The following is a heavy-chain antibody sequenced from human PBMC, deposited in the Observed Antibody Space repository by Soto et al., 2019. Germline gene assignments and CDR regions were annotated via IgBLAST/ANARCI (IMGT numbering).Heavy chain of an antibody. Sequence: ASVKVSCKASGYTFTSYGISWVRQAPGQGLEWMGWISAYNGNTNYAQKLQGRVTMTTDTSTSTAYMELRSLRSDDTAAYYCARDIVVVPAAIFYYYYGMDVWGQGTTVTVSS. CDR2: ISAYNGNT. CDR1: GYTFTSYG. J-gene: IGHJ6*02. D-gene: IGHD2-2*02. V-gene: IGHV1-18*04. CDR3: ARDIVVVPAAIFYYYYGMDV.